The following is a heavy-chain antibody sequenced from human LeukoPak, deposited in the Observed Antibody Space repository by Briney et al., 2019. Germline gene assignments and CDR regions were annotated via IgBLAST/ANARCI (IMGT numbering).Heavy chain of an antibody. J-gene: IGHJ5*02. V-gene: IGHV1-2*02. Sequence: ASVKVSCKASGYTFTGYYMHWVRQAPGQGLEWMGWINPNSGGTNYAQKFQGGVTMTRDTSISTAYMELSRLRSDDTAVYYCARGPMIVVVITSPDWFDPWGQGTLVTVSS. CDR1: GYTFTGYY. CDR2: INPNSGGT. CDR3: ARGPMIVVVITSPDWFDP. D-gene: IGHD3-22*01.